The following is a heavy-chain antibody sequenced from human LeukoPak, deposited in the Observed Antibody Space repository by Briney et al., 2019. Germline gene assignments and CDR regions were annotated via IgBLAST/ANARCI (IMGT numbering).Heavy chain of an antibody. V-gene: IGHV7-4-1*02. J-gene: IGHJ4*02. Sequence: ASVKVSCKTSGYTFTSYAMNWVRQAPGQGLEWMGWINTYTGNPTYAQGFTGRFVFSLDTSVSTAYLQISSLKAEDTAVYYCARWDCDSSGYALYYFDYWGQGTLVTVSS. CDR1: GYTFTSYA. CDR3: ARWDCDSSGYALYYFDY. D-gene: IGHD3-22*01. CDR2: INTYTGNP.